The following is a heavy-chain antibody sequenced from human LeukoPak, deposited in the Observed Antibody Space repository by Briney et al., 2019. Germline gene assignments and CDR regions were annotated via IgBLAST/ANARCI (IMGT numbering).Heavy chain of an antibody. V-gene: IGHV3-21*01. D-gene: IGHD1-26*01. CDR1: GFTFSSYS. CDR3: ARERELLRAFDI. CDR2: ITSSSSYI. Sequence: PGGSLRLSCAASGFTFSSYSMNWVRQAPGKGLEWVSSITSSSSYIYYADSVEGRFTISRDNAKNSLYLQMNSLRAEDTAVYYCARERELLRAFDIWGQGTMVTVSS. J-gene: IGHJ3*02.